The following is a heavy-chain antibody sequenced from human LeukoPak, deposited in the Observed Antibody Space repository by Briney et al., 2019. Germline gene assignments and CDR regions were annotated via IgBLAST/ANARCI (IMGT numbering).Heavy chain of an antibody. J-gene: IGHJ4*02. V-gene: IGHV4-59*01. D-gene: IGHD5-18*01. Sequence: SETLSLTCTVSGGSISSYYWSWIRQPPGKGLEWIGYIYYSGNTNCNPSLKSRVTISVDTSKNQFSPNLSSVTAADTAVYYCARGPSSGYSYGWGQGTLVTVSS. CDR1: GGSISSYY. CDR2: IYYSGNT. CDR3: ARGPSSGYSYG.